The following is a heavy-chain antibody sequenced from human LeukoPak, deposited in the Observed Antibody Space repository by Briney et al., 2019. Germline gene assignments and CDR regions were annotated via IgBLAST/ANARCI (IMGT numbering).Heavy chain of an antibody. Sequence: GGSLRLSCAASGSTFTSYWMTWVRQAPGKGLEWVANTRQNESLKFYVDSVKGRFTISRDNVNKILYLQMNALRIEDTGTYYCARDFSTAAGYFDLWGQGILVTVSA. CDR3: ARDFSTAAGYFDL. CDR1: GSTFTSYW. J-gene: IGHJ4*02. V-gene: IGHV3-7*01. D-gene: IGHD6-13*01. CDR2: TRQNESLK.